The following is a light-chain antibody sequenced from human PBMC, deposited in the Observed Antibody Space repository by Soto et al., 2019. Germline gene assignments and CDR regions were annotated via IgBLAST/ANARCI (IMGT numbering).Light chain of an antibody. J-gene: IGKJ5*01. Sequence: IVLTQSPGTLSLSPGERATLSCRASQSVSSNLAWYQQKPGQAPRLLIYGASSRATGILDRFSGSGSGTDFTLTISSLEPEDFAVYYCQQRSNWPSITFGQGTRLEIK. CDR1: QSVSSN. CDR3: QQRSNWPSIT. CDR2: GAS. V-gene: IGKV3-11*01.